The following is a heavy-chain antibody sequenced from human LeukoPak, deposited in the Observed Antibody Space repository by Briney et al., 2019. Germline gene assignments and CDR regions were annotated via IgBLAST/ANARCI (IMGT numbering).Heavy chain of an antibody. J-gene: IGHJ1*01. V-gene: IGHV1-2*02. D-gene: IGHD3-22*01. Sequence: GASVKVSCKASGYTFTGYYMHWVRQAPGQGLEWMGWINPDSGGTNYAQKFQGRVTMTRDTSISTAYMELSRLRSDDTAVYYCARARFTTMAYFGQHWGQGTLVTVSS. CDR2: INPDSGGT. CDR3: ARARFTTMAYFGQH. CDR1: GYTFTGYY.